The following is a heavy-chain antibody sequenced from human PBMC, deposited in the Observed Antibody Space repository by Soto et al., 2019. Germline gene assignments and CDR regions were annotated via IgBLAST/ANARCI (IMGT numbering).Heavy chain of an antibody. V-gene: IGHV4-4*02. Sequence: QVQLQESGPGLVKPSGTLSLTCAVSGDSISSSNWWSWVRQPTGKGLEWIGEIYHSGNTNYNPSLRSRFTISVDTSKTHFSLKLTSVTAADTAVYYCARLDGFGYWGQGTLVTVSS. D-gene: IGHD1-1*01. J-gene: IGHJ4*02. CDR3: ARLDGFGY. CDR2: IYHSGNT. CDR1: GDSISSSNW.